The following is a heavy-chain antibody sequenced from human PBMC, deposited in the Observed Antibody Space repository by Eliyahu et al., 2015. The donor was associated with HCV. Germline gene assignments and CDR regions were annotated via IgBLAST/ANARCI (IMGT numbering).Heavy chain of an antibody. V-gene: IGHV1-18*01. CDR1: GYTFTTYG. Sequence: QVQLVQSGAEVKKPGASVKVSCKASGYTFTTYGISWVRQAPGQGLEWMGWISAYNGNTNYAQKLQGRVTMTTDTSTSTAYMELRSLRSDDTAVYYCGRDSYFDSSVQPWGLDYWGPGTPVTVSS. D-gene: IGHD3-22*01. CDR2: ISAYNGNT. CDR3: GRDSYFDSSVQPWGLDY. J-gene: IGHJ4*02.